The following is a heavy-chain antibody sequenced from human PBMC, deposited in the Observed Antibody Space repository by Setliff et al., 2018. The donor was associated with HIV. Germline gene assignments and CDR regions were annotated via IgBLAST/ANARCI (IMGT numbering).Heavy chain of an antibody. J-gene: IGHJ3*02. CDR1: GYTFTSYH. CDR3: ASKLYCTNGVCLDAFDI. CDR2: INPSGGST. Sequence: ASVKVSCKASGYTFTSYHMYWVRQAPGQGLELMGSINPSGGSTSYEQKFQGRVNMTRDTSSSTAYMELSRLRSDDTAVYFCASKLYCTNGVCLDAFDIWGQGTMGTVAS. V-gene: IGHV1-46*01. D-gene: IGHD2-8*01.